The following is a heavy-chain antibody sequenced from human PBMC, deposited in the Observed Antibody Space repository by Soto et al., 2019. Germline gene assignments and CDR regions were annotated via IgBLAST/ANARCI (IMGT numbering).Heavy chain of an antibody. V-gene: IGHV4-30-2*01. CDR1: GGSISSGGSS. J-gene: IGHJ4*02. CDR2: IYHSGST. Sequence: QLQLQESGSGLVKPSQTLSLTCAVSGGSISSGGSSWTWIRQPPGKGLEWIGYIYHSGSTYYNPSRKGRVTISVDRSKSQFSLKLTSVTAADTAVYYCARGAVVNFDSWGQGTLVTVSS. CDR3: ARGAVVNFDS. D-gene: IGHD3-22*01.